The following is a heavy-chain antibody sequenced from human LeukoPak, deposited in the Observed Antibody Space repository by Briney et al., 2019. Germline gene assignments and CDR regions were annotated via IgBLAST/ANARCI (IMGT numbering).Heavy chain of an antibody. V-gene: IGHV3-15*01. Sequence: PGGSLRLSCAASGFTLSNAWMSWVRQAPGKGLEWVGRIKSKADGGTTDYAAPVKGRFTISRDDSKNTLYLQMNSLKTEDTAVYYCTTEGGDYDILTGYFEYFDYWGQGTLVTVSS. J-gene: IGHJ4*02. CDR2: IKSKADGGTT. D-gene: IGHD3-9*01. CDR3: TTEGGDYDILTGYFEYFDY. CDR1: GFTLSNAW.